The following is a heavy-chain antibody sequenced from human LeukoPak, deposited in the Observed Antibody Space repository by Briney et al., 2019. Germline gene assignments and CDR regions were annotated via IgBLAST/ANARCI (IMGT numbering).Heavy chain of an antibody. CDR3: AGLAARSSFDY. CDR2: INHSGST. V-gene: IGHV4-34*01. Sequence: PSETLSLTCAVYGGSFSGYYWSWIRQPPGKGLEWIGEINHSGSTNYNPSLKSRVTISVDTSKNQFSLKLSSVTAADTAVYYCAGLAARSSFDYWGQGTLVTVSS. D-gene: IGHD6-6*01. CDR1: GGSFSGYY. J-gene: IGHJ4*02.